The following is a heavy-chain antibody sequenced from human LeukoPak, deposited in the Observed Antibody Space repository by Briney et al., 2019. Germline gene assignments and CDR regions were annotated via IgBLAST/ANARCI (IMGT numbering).Heavy chain of an antibody. CDR3: ARAKISSSYYCSGGSCYSDAFEI. Sequence: GGSLRLSCAASGFTFSSYWMHWVRQAPGKGLVWVSRINSDGSSTSYADSVKGRFTISRDNAKNTLYLQMNSLRAEDTAVYYCARAKISSSYYCSGGSCYSDAFEIWGQGTMVTVSS. CDR2: INSDGSST. D-gene: IGHD2-15*01. CDR1: GFTFSSYW. J-gene: IGHJ3*02. V-gene: IGHV3-74*01.